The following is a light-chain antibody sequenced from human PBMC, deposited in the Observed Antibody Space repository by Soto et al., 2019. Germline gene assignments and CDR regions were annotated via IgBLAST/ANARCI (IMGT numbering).Light chain of an antibody. J-gene: IGKJ5*01. CDR1: QSVSSN. V-gene: IGKV3D-15*01. Sequence: EIVMTQSPATLSVSPCERATLTCRASQSVSSNFAWYQQKPGQAPRLPLYGGSSRATGIPVRFSGSGSGTDFSLPITRLEPETVALYDGQQYVVGATITFGRGTRLEIK. CDR3: QQYVVGATIT. CDR2: GGS.